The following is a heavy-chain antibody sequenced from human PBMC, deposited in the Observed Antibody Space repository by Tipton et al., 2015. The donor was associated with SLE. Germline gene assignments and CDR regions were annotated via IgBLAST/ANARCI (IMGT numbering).Heavy chain of an antibody. V-gene: IGHV4-4*07. J-gene: IGHJ2*01. CDR3: TRGAFDDDFSRRYFDV. D-gene: IGHD4-17*01. CDR1: GGSISSYY. Sequence: TLSLTCTVSGGSISSYYWSWMRQPAGKGLEWIGRIYTSGSTDYNPPLKSRVSMSIDTSKNQFSLNLNSVTAADTAVYYCTRGAFDDDFSRRYFDVWGRGTLVTVSS. CDR2: IYTSGST.